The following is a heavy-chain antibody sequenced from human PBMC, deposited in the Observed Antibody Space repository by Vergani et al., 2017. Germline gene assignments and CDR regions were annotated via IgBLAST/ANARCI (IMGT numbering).Heavy chain of an antibody. V-gene: IGHV3-21*01. CDR3: ARDPTYYCGRYYYYGMDV. J-gene: IGHJ6*02. D-gene: IGHD4-23*01. Sequence: EVQLVESGGGLVKPGGSLRLSCAASGFTFSSYSMNWVRQAPGKGLEWVSSISSSSSYIYYADSVKGRFTISRDNAKNSLYLQMNSLRAEDTAVYYCARDPTYYCGRYYYYGMDVWGQGTTVTVSS. CDR2: ISSSSSYI. CDR1: GFTFSSYS.